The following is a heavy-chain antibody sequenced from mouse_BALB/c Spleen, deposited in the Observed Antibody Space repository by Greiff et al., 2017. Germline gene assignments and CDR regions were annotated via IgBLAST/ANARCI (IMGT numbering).Heavy chain of an antibody. CDR3: ARGGLVLRRDY. Sequence: VKVVESGAELMKPGASVKISCKATGYTFSSYWIEWVKQRPGHGLEWIGEILPGSGSTNYNEKFKGKATFTADTSSNTAYMQLSSLTSEDSAVYYCARGGLVLRRDYWGQGTTLTVSS. CDR1: GYTFSSYW. D-gene: IGHD1-2*01. CDR2: ILPGSGST. V-gene: IGHV1-9*01. J-gene: IGHJ2*01.